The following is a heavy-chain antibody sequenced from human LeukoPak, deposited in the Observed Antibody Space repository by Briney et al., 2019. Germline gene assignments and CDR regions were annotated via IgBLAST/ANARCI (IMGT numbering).Heavy chain of an antibody. D-gene: IGHD6-13*01. J-gene: IGHJ6*02. Sequence: PSETLSLTCTVSGDSMRSYYWSWIRQAPGKGLEWLGHMDDRGDSNYNPSLEGRGSISVDTSKNQFSLKLRSVTAADTAVYYCARDSRYDSGWFDGGMDVWGPGTTVTVSS. CDR3: ARDSRYDSGWFDGGMDV. CDR1: GDSMRSYY. CDR2: MDDRGDS. V-gene: IGHV4-59*01.